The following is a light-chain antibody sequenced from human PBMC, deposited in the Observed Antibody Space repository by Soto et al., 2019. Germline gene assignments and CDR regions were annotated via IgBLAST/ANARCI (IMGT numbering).Light chain of an antibody. V-gene: IGKV4-1*01. J-gene: IGKJ4*01. CDR2: WAS. CDR1: QSILYSTNNKNY. Sequence: DIVMTQSPDSLAVSLGERATINCKSSQSILYSTNNKNYLAWYQQKPGQPPKLLIYWASTWESGVPDRFSGSGSGTDFTLTIYSLQAEDVAVYYCQQYYSLPLTFGGGTKVEIK. CDR3: QQYYSLPLT.